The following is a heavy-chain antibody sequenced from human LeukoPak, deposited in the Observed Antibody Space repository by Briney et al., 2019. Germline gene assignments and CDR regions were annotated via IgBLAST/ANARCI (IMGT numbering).Heavy chain of an antibody. D-gene: IGHD5-18*01. J-gene: IGHJ4*02. V-gene: IGHV3-53*01. Sequence: GGSLRLSCAASGFTVSSSYMSWIRQAPGKGLEWVSLIYSGGSTYYAASVKGRFTISRDNSKNTLYLQMNSLRPEDTAVYYCAKGYNYAYEYWGQGTLVTVSS. CDR3: AKGYNYAYEY. CDR2: IYSGGST. CDR1: GFTVSSSY.